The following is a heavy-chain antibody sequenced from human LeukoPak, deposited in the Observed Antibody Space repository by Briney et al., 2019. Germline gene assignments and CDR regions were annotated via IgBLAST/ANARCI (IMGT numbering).Heavy chain of an antibody. V-gene: IGHV1-69*01. J-gene: IGHJ3*02. D-gene: IGHD3-10*01. CDR3: ARASRYYGSGSYYNAAFDI. CDR2: IIPIFGTA. Sequence: GSSVKVSCKASGGTFSSYAISWVRQAPGQGLEWMGGIIPIFGTANYAQKFQGRVTITADESTSTAYMELSSLRSEDTAVYYCARASRYYGSGSYYNAAFDIWGQGTMVTVSS. CDR1: GGTFSSYA.